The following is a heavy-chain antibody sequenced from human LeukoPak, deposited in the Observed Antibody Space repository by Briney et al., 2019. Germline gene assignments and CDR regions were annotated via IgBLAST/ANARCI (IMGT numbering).Heavy chain of an antibody. Sequence: KPSETLSLTCTVSGGSISSGDYYWSWIRQPPGKGLEWIGYIYYSGSTYYNPSLKSRVTISVDTSKNQFSLKLSSVTAADTAVYYCARVEDIVAPYFDYWGQGTLVTVSS. CDR3: ARVEDIVAPYFDY. V-gene: IGHV4-30-4*01. D-gene: IGHD5-12*01. J-gene: IGHJ4*02. CDR2: IYYSGST. CDR1: GGSISSGDYY.